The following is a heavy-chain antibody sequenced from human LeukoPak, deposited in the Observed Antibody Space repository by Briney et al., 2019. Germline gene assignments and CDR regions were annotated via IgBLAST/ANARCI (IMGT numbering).Heavy chain of an antibody. Sequence: GGSLRLSCSASGFTFSAYALHWVRQAPGKGLEYVSAIGTNAVSTYYADSVEGRFNISRDNSKNTLYLQMSSLRAEDTAIYYCVKGQEVVYTPTFDCWGQGTLVTVSS. CDR1: GFTFSAYA. CDR3: VKGQEVVYTPTFDC. CDR2: IGTNAVST. V-gene: IGHV3-64D*09. D-gene: IGHD2-8*02. J-gene: IGHJ4*02.